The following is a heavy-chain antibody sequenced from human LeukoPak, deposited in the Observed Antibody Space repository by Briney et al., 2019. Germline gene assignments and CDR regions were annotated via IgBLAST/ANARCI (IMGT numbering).Heavy chain of an antibody. CDR1: EYTFTSYH. D-gene: IGHD6-13*01. J-gene: IGHJ4*02. CDR3: AGGSWGEIAGRKSFEF. Sequence: AAVNVSCKASEYTFTSYHINWVRPATGQGLEWMGWMNHNRGNTGYAQKFQGRVTMTRVTFISTAYMEMNNLTSEDKGVYYWAGGSWGEIAGRKSFEFWGQGSLVTVSS. CDR2: MNHNRGNT. V-gene: IGHV1-8*01.